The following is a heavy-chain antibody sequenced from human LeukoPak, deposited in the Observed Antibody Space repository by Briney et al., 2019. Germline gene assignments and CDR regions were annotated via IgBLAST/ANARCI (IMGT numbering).Heavy chain of an antibody. CDR3: ARDDCSGGSCYTAY. CDR1: AYTFTTYG. D-gene: IGHD2-15*01. Sequence: GASVKVSCKASAYTFTTYGISCVRQAPEQGLEWMGWISADNGNTNYAQKVQGRVIMTTDTSTSTAYMELRSLRSDDTAVYYCARDDCSGGSCYTAYWGQGTLVTVSS. CDR2: ISADNGNT. V-gene: IGHV1-18*01. J-gene: IGHJ4*02.